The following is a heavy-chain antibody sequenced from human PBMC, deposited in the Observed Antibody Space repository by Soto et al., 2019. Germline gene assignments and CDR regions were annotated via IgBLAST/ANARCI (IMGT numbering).Heavy chain of an antibody. D-gene: IGHD7-27*01. CDR2: ISSSGSTI. Sequence: LRLSCAASGSRFSSYEMNWVRQAPGKGLECVSYISSSGSTIYYADSVKGRFTISRDNAKNSLYLQMNSLRAEDTAVYYCVRDVNWDSDYWGQGTLVTVSS. CDR1: GSRFSSYE. V-gene: IGHV3-48*03. J-gene: IGHJ4*02. CDR3: VRDVNWDSDY.